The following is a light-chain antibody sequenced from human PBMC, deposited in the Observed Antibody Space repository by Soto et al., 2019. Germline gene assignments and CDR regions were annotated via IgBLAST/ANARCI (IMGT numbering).Light chain of an antibody. V-gene: IGKV3-20*01. CDR3: HHYRSSAL. Sequence: EIVLTQSPGTLSLSPGERATLSCRASQSVSSSYLDWYQQKPGQAPRLLIYGASSRATGIPDRFSGSGSGTAFTLTISRLEPEDFAVYYCHHYRSSALFGPRTNVDIK. CDR2: GAS. J-gene: IGKJ3*01. CDR1: QSVSSSY.